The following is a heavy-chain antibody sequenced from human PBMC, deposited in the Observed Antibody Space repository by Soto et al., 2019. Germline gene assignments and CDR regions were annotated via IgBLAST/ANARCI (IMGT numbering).Heavy chain of an antibody. V-gene: IGHV1-69*04. Sequence: ASVKVSCKASGYTFTSYGISWVRQAPGQGLEWMGRIIPILGIANYAQKFQGRVTITADKSTSTAYMELSSLRSEDTAVYYCAGSTYYYDSSGQLAEYWGQGTLVTVSS. CDR1: GYTFTSYG. CDR3: AGSTYYYDSSGQLAEY. J-gene: IGHJ4*02. D-gene: IGHD3-22*01. CDR2: IIPILGIA.